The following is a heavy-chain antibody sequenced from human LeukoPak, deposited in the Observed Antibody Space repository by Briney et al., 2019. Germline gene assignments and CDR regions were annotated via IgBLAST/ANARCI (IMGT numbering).Heavy chain of an antibody. CDR2: ISSNGGST. D-gene: IGHD3-10*01. J-gene: IGHJ4*02. V-gene: IGHV3-64D*06. CDR3: VKGPSYYGSGSYFDY. CDR1: GFTFSSFA. Sequence: GGSLRLSCSASGFTFSSFAINWVRQAPGKGLEYVSGISSNGGSTFYADSVSGRFTISRDNSKNTLYLQMSSLRTDDTAVYYCVKGPSYYGSGSYFDYWGQGTLVTVSS.